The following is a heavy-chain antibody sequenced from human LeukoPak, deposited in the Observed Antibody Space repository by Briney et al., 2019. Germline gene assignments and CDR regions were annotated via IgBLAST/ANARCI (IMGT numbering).Heavy chain of an antibody. J-gene: IGHJ4*02. CDR1: GFTFSSYW. CDR3: ARDPRRTVTTRPFFDY. D-gene: IGHD4-17*01. Sequence: PGGSLRLSCAASGFTFSSYWMRCVRQAPGKGLEWVANIKQVGSEKYYVDSVKGRFTISRDNAKNSLYLQMNSLRAEDTAIYYCARDPRRTVTTRPFFDYWGQGTLVTVSS. CDR2: IKQVGSEK. V-gene: IGHV3-7*01.